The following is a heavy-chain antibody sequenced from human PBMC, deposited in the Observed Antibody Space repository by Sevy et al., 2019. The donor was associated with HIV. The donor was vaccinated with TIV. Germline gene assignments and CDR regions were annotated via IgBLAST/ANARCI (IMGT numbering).Heavy chain of an antibody. Sequence: GESLKISCAASGFTFSSYDMHWVRQATGKGLEWVSAIGTAGDTYYPGSVKGRFTISRENAKNSLYLQMNSLRVGDTAMYYCARAYSSGWYDYWGQGTLVTVSS. D-gene: IGHD6-19*01. V-gene: IGHV3-13*01. CDR3: ARAYSSGWYDY. CDR2: IGTAGDT. CDR1: GFTFSSYD. J-gene: IGHJ4*02.